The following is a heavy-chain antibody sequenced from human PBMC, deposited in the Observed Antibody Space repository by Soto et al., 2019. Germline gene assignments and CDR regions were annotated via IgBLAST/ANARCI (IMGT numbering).Heavy chain of an antibody. CDR1: GYIFTPYW. V-gene: IGHV5-10-1*03. D-gene: IGHD1-26*01. J-gene: IGHJ6*02. CDR2: IDPSDSYS. Sequence: EVQLVQSGAEVKKPGESLRISCKTSGYIFTPYWISWVRQMPGKGLEWMGKIDPSDSYSNYNPSFQGHVTISADKSTTTVYLQWNSLKASDSAFYYCARWDHYYGLDVWGQGTTVTVSS. CDR3: ARWDHYYGLDV.